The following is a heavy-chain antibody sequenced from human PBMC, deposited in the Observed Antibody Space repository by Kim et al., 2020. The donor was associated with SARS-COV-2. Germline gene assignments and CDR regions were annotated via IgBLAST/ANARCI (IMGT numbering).Heavy chain of an antibody. D-gene: IGHD3-22*01. Sequence: GESLKISCKGSGYSFTSYWIGWVRQMPGKGLEWMGIIYPGDSDTRYSPSFQGQVTISADKSISTAYLQWSSLKASDTAMYYCARGGLEVDYYDSSGKNAFDIWGQGTMVTVSS. J-gene: IGHJ3*02. CDR1: GYSFTSYW. V-gene: IGHV5-51*01. CDR3: ARGGLEVDYYDSSGKNAFDI. CDR2: IYPGDSDT.